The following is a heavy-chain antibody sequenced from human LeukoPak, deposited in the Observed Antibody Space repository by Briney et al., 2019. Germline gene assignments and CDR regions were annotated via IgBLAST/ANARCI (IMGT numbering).Heavy chain of an antibody. CDR2: INPNSGDT. CDR1: GYTFTSYG. Sequence: ASVKVSCKASGYTFTSYGISWVRQAPGQGLEWMGWINPNSGDTNYAQKFQGRVTMTRDTSISTAYMELSRLRSGDTAVYYCARDKSGNSGWYSYFDYWGQGTLVTVSS. CDR3: ARDKSGNSGWYSYFDY. V-gene: IGHV1-2*02. J-gene: IGHJ4*02. D-gene: IGHD6-19*01.